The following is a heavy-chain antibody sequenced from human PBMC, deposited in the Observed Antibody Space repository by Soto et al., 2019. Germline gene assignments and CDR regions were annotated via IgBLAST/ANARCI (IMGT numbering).Heavy chain of an antibody. CDR1: GLTFSSYS. CDR2: ISSSSNYI. J-gene: IGHJ4*02. CDR3: AREKRFSRGSDYFDY. Sequence: NPGGSLRLSCAASGLTFSSYSMDWVRQAPGKGLEWVSSISSSSNYINYADSVKGRFTISRDNAKNSLYLQMDSLRAEDTAVYYCAREKRFSRGSDYFDYWGQGALVTVSS. D-gene: IGHD3-10*01. V-gene: IGHV3-21*01.